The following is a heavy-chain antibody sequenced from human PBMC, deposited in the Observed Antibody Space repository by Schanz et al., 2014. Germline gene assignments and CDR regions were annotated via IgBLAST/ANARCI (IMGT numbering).Heavy chain of an antibody. CDR1: GYTFTSYG. J-gene: IGHJ5*02. Sequence: QVQLVQSGTEVKKPGASVKVSCKASGYTFTSYGISWVRQAPGQGLEWMGWISPYNGNTNYAQKLQGRVTMTADTSTSTAYMELRSLRSDDTAVYYCARDRRRYCSTASCLHDNWFDPWGQGTLVIGSS. CDR3: ARDRRRYCSTASCLHDNWFDP. D-gene: IGHD2-2*01. CDR2: ISPYNGNT. V-gene: IGHV1-18*01.